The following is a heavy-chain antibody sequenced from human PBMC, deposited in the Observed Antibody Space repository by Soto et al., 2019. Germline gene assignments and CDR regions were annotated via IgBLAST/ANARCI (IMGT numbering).Heavy chain of an antibody. CDR2: ISAYNGNT. D-gene: IGHD2-8*01. CDR3: ARWRYCTNGVCYSDYYYGMDV. Sequence: QVQLVQSGAEVKKPGASVKVSCKASGYTFTSYGISWVRQAPGQGLEWMGWISAYNGNTNYAQKLQGRVTMTTDTSTSTAYMELRSLTSDDTAVYYCARWRYCTNGVCYSDYYYGMDVWGQGTTVTVSS. J-gene: IGHJ6*02. V-gene: IGHV1-18*04. CDR1: GYTFTSYG.